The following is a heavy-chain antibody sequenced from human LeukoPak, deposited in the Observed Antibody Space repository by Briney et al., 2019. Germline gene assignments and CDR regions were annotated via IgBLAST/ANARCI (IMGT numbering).Heavy chain of an antibody. D-gene: IGHD4-17*01. V-gene: IGHV1-46*01. CDR1: GYTFTSYY. Sequence: GASVKVSCKASGYTFTSYYMHWVRQAPGQGLEWMGIINPSGGSTSYAQKFQGRVTMTRDTSTSTVYMELSSLRSEDTAVYYCARCGYGDYAAFTGWFDPWGQGTLVTVSS. CDR3: ARCGYGDYAAFTGWFDP. CDR2: INPSGGST. J-gene: IGHJ5*02.